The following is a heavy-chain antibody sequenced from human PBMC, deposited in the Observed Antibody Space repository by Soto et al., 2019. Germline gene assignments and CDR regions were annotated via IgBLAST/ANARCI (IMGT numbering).Heavy chain of an antibody. CDR1: GFTFSSYA. J-gene: IGHJ5*02. CDR3: AKDPMYYDFWSGPSGWFGP. D-gene: IGHD3-3*01. CDR2: ISGSGEST. Sequence: GGSLRLSCEASGFTFSSYAMNWVRQAPGKGLEWVSSISGSGESTYYADSVKGRFTISRDSSTKTLYLQMNSLRAEDTAVYYCAKDPMYYDFWSGPSGWFGPWGQGTLVTVSS. V-gene: IGHV3-23*01.